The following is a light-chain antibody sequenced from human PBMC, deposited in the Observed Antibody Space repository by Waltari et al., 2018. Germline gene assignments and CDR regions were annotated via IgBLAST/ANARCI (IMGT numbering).Light chain of an antibody. J-gene: IGKJ2*01. CDR1: QNINRY. CDR2: AAS. CDR3: QQSYRTPYT. V-gene: IGKV1-39*01. Sequence: DIQMTQFPSSLSASVGARVTISCRASQNINRYLNWYQQKPGKAPKLLICAASTLQSGVPSRFSGSGSGTDFTLTISSLQPEDSASYYCQQSYRTPYTFGQGTKVEV.